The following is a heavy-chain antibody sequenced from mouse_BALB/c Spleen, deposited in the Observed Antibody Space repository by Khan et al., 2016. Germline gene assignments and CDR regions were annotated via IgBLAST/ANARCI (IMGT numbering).Heavy chain of an antibody. Sequence: QVQLQQSGAELVRPGSSVKISCKASGYAFSSYWMNWVKQRPGQGLEWIGQIYPGDGDTNYNGKFKGKATLTADESSSTAYMQLSSLTSEDSAVYFCAQVTGTRVAMDYWGQGTSVTVSS. CDR1: GYAFSSYW. D-gene: IGHD4-1*01. CDR2: IYPGDGDT. V-gene: IGHV1-80*01. J-gene: IGHJ4*01. CDR3: AQVTGTRVAMDY.